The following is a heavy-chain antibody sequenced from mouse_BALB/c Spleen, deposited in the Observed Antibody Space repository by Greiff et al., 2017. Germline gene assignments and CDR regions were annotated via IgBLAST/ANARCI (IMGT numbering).Heavy chain of an antibody. J-gene: IGHJ4*01. V-gene: IGHV5-6*01. CDR2: ISSGGSYT. Sequence: DVHLVESGGDLVKPGGSLKLSCAASGFTFSSYGMSWVRQTPDKRLEWVATISSGGSYTYYPDSVKGRFTISRDNAKNTLYLQMSSLKSEDTAMYYCARHEEIAYGILYAMDYWGQGTSVTVSS. CDR1: GFTFSSYG. CDR3: ARHEEIAYGILYAMDY. D-gene: IGHD2-1*01.